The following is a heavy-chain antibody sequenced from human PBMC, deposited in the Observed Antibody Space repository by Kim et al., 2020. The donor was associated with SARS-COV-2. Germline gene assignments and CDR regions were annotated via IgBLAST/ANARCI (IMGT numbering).Heavy chain of an antibody. D-gene: IGHD1-26*01. Sequence: SETLSLTCSVSGGAIRGYYWAWIRQPPGKRLEWIGYVYHTGSTNYNPSLRGRVTISLDTSKRQVSLTLTSVLAADTAVYYCASTGVGAVGWFDPWGQGTLVSVSS. CDR1: GGAIRGYY. CDR3: ASTGVGAVGWFDP. V-gene: IGHV4-59*01. J-gene: IGHJ5*02. CDR2: VYHTGST.